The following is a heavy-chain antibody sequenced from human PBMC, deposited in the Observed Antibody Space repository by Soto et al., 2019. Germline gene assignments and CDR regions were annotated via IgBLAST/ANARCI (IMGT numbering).Heavy chain of an antibody. CDR2: IYYSGST. CDR3: ARDRDGYNPDFDY. CDR1: GVSISSYY. D-gene: IGHD5-12*01. Sequence: PSETLSLTCTVSGVSISSYYWSWIRQPPGKGLEWIGYIYYSGSTNYNPSLKSRVTISVDTSKNQFSLKLSSVTAADTAVYYCARDRDGYNPDFDYWGQGTLVTVSS. V-gene: IGHV4-59*01. J-gene: IGHJ4*02.